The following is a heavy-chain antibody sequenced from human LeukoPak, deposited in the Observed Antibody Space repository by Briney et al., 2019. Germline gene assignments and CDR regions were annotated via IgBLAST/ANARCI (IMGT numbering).Heavy chain of an antibody. V-gene: IGHV3-23*01. CDR2: ISGSGVAT. D-gene: IGHD2-15*01. CDR1: EFTFSSSA. Sequence: GGSLRLSCAASEFTFSSSAMNWVRQAPGKGLEWVSTISGSGVATQYAGSVKGRFTISRDNSKNTLYLQMSSLRVDDTAVYYCAKSPRGGSPYYFDCWGQGTPVTVSS. CDR3: AKSPRGGSPYYFDC. J-gene: IGHJ4*02.